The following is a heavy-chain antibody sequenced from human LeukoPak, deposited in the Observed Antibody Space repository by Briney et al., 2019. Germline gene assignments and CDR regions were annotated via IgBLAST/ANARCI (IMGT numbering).Heavy chain of an antibody. D-gene: IGHD1-14*01. CDR1: GFTFITND. J-gene: IGHJ4*02. CDR2: LYSGGNK. V-gene: IGHV3-53*01. CDR3: ARGVEPLAANTLAY. Sequence: GGSLRLSCAVSGFTFITNDMMGVRQAPGKGGEGVSDLYSGGNKKYRGSVEGRFNISRDNSKNTLYLEMNSLSPDDTAVYYCARGVEPLAANTLAYWGQGTLVTVSS.